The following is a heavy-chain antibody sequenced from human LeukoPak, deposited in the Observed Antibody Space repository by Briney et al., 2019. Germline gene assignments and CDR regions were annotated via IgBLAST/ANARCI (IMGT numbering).Heavy chain of an antibody. CDR2: IYHSGST. V-gene: IGHV4-38-2*02. Sequence: PSETLSLTCTVSGYSISSGYYWGWIRQPPGKGLEWIGSIYHSGSTYYNPSLKSRVTISVDTSKNQFSLKLSSVTAADTAVYYCARYAPGGGYYDYWGQGTLVTVSS. D-gene: IGHD3-22*01. CDR3: ARYAPGGGYYDY. CDR1: GYSISSGYY. J-gene: IGHJ4*02.